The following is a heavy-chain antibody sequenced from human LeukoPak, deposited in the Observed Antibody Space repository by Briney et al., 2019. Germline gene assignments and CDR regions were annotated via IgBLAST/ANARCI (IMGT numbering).Heavy chain of an antibody. V-gene: IGHV1-18*01. J-gene: IGHJ4*02. CDR3: ARDDSFQLRLGIFDY. CDR1: GYTFTSYG. D-gene: IGHD1-1*01. Sequence: ASVKVSCKASGYTFTSYGISWVRQAPGQGLEWMGWISAYNGNTNYAQKLQGRVTMTTDTSTSTAYMELRSLRSDDTAVYYCARDDSFQLRLGIFDYWGQGTLVTVSS. CDR2: ISAYNGNT.